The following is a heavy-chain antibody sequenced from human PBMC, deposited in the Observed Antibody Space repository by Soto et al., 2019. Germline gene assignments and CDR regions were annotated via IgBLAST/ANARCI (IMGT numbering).Heavy chain of an antibody. D-gene: IGHD4-17*01. Sequence: QVQLVESGGGVVQPGRSLRLSCAASGFTFSSYAMHWVRQAPGKGLEWVAVISYDGSNKYYADSVKGRFTISRDNSKNTLYLQMNSLRAEDTAVYYCARDPRSGGDYVTWFDPWGQGTLVTVSS. V-gene: IGHV3-30-3*01. J-gene: IGHJ5*02. CDR1: GFTFSSYA. CDR2: ISYDGSNK. CDR3: ARDPRSGGDYVTWFDP.